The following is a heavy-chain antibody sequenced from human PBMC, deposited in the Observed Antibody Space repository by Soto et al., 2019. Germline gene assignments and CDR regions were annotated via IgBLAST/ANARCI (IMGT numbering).Heavy chain of an antibody. CDR3: ARAGIAVALDY. CDR1: GFTFSSYG. D-gene: IGHD6-19*01. Sequence: QVQLVESGGGVVQPGRSLRLSCAASGFTFSSYGMHWVRQAPGKGLEWVAVIWYDGSNKYYADSVKGRFTISRDNSKNTLYLQMNSLRAEDTAVYYCARAGIAVALDYWGQGTLVTVSS. CDR2: IWYDGSNK. J-gene: IGHJ4*02. V-gene: IGHV3-33*01.